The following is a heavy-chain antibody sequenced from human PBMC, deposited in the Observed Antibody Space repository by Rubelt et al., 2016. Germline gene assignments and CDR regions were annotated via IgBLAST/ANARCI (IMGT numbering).Heavy chain of an antibody. V-gene: IGHV1-69*04. CDR2: IIPILGIA. Sequence: QAQLVQSGAEVKKPGSSVKVSCKASGGTFSSYAISWVRQAPGQGLEWMGRIIPILGIANYAQKFQCRVTITADKSTSTAYMELSSLRSEDTAVYYCARRDGYNWDDAFDIWGQGTMVTVSS. D-gene: IGHD5-24*01. J-gene: IGHJ3*02. CDR1: GGTFSSYA. CDR3: ARRDGYNWDDAFDI.